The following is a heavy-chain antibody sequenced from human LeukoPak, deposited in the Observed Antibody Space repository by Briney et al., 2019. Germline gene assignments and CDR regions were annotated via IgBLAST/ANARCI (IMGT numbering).Heavy chain of an antibody. Sequence: GGSLRLSCAASGFTFSDYYVNWIRQAPGKGLEWVSYISSNGSFIYYADSVKGRFTISRDNAKNSLYLQMNSLRAEDTAVYYCARDRSRGLLDAFDIWGQGTMVTVSS. CDR2: ISSNGSFI. CDR3: ARDRSRGLLDAFDI. V-gene: IGHV3-11*04. J-gene: IGHJ3*02. D-gene: IGHD5-18*01. CDR1: GFTFSDYY.